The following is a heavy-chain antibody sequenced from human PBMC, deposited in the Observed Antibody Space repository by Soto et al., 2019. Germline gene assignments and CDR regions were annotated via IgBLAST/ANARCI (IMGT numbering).Heavy chain of an antibody. Sequence: EPLSLTCTLSGGSVSSDTHYWSWIRQPPGKRLEWIGFIYSSGSTNYNPSLKSRFTMSVDTSKNQYSLKLRSVIVADTAVYHCARFVRSCSGTTCYTRADVWGQGTTVTVSS. CDR3: ARFVRSCSGTTCYTRADV. D-gene: IGHD2-2*02. J-gene: IGHJ6*02. CDR2: IYSSGST. CDR1: GGSVSSDTHY. V-gene: IGHV4-61*01.